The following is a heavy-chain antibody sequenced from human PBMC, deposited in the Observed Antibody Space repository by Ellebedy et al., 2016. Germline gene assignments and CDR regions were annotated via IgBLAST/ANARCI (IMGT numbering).Heavy chain of an antibody. CDR1: GASIRGFH. D-gene: IGHD4-23*01. J-gene: IGHJ6*02. CDR3: ARGYYGANSWIVSDYGLDV. CDR2: IFYSGNT. Sequence: SETLSLTXTVSGASIRGFHWTWIRQAPGTGLEWFGNIFYSGNTYYNTSLESRVTTSIDTSKSQFSLRLSSVSAADTAFYYCARGYYGANSWIVSDYGLDVWGLGTPVTVSS. V-gene: IGHV4-59*01.